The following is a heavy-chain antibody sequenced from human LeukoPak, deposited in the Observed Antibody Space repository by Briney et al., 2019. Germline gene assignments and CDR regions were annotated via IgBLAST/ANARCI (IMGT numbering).Heavy chain of an antibody. V-gene: IGHV3-30*18. J-gene: IGHJ4*02. D-gene: IGHD3-22*01. CDR3: AKDPRITTIVGLYYFDY. CDR2: ISYDGSNK. Sequence: PWRAPSLSRAAPGFTFRRYAMHWVRQAPGKGLEGGGVISYDGSNKYYADSVKGRFAISRDNSKNTLYLRMDSLRAEDTAVYYCAKDPRITTIVGLYYFDYWGQGTLVTVSS. CDR1: GFTFRRYA.